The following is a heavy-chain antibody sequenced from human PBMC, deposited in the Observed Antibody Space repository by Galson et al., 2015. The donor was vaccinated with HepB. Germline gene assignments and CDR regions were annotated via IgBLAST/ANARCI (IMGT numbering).Heavy chain of an antibody. D-gene: IGHD3-22*01. V-gene: IGHV3-23*01. CDR2: ISGSGYST. CDR1: EFTFSNYA. CDR3: ARGPLLRGMIVVVILPFFDY. Sequence: SLRLSCAASEFTFSNYAMTWVRQAPGKGLEWVSGISGSGYSTYYADSVKGRFTISGDNSKNMLYLQMNSLRAEDTAVYYCARGPLLRGMIVVVILPFFDYWGQGTLVTVSS. J-gene: IGHJ4*02.